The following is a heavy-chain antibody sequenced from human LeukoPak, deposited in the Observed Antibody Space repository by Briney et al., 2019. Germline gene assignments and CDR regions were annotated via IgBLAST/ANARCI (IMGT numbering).Heavy chain of an antibody. CDR3: ARALVLRYVDSVFISYYSYYYMDV. D-gene: IGHD3-9*01. CDR2: IRHSGST. CDR1: GGSLSGYY. V-gene: IGHV4-34*01. Sequence: SETLSLTCAVYGGSLSGYYWSWIRQPPGKGLEWIGDIRHSGSTKYNPSLKSRVSISLYTSKIQFSLKLSSVTAADTAVYYCARALVLRYVDSVFISYYSYYYMDVWGKGTTATVSS. J-gene: IGHJ6*03.